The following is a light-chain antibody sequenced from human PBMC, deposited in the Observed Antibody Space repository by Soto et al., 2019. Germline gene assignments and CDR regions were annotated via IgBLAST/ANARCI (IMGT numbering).Light chain of an antibody. Sequence: QSALTQPPSASGSPGQSVTISYTGTSSDIGRFNYVSWYQQHPGKAPKLLLYEVFHRPSGIPDRFSGSKSGHTASLTVSGLRADDEATYYCSSYAGSEFLVLGGGTQLTVL. CDR3: SSYAGSEFLV. J-gene: IGLJ2*01. CDR2: EVF. V-gene: IGLV2-8*01. CDR1: SSDIGRFNY.